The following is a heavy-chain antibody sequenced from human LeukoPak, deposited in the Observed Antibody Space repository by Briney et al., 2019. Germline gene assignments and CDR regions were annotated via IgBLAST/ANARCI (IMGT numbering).Heavy chain of an antibody. V-gene: IGHV3-74*01. Sequence: GGSLRLSCAASGFTFSSYAITWVRQAPGQGLVWVSEIKTDGSYTGYADFVKGRFTMSRDNTKNTVYLHISNLRAEDTAVYYCVRSLDDWGQGTLVTVSS. D-gene: IGHD5-24*01. CDR2: IKTDGSYT. CDR1: GFTFSSYA. J-gene: IGHJ4*02. CDR3: VRSLDD.